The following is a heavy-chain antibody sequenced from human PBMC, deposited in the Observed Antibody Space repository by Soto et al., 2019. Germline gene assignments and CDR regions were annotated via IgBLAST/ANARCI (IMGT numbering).Heavy chain of an antibody. V-gene: IGHV4-39*01. D-gene: IGHD6-19*01. Sequence: SETLSLTCTVSGGSISSSSYYWGWIRQPPGKGLEWIGSIYYSGSTYYNPSLKSRVTISVDTSKNQFSLKLSSVTAADTAVYYCARRSSGWYDSADFDYWGQGTLVTVSS. CDR2: IYYSGST. CDR3: ARRSSGWYDSADFDY. CDR1: GGSISSSSYY. J-gene: IGHJ4*02.